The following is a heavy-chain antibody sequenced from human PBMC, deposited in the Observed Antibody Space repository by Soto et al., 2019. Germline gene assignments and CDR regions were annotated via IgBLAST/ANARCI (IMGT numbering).Heavy chain of an antibody. D-gene: IGHD6-13*01. CDR3: ARDNAAAGTLEYFQQ. J-gene: IGHJ1*01. Sequence: QVQLVQSGAEVRKPGSSVKVSCKASGGTFSSYAFSWVRQAPGQGLEWMGDIIPILGTTNNAQKFRGRVTMTADESTSTAYMELSSLTSEDTAVYSCARDNAAAGTLEYFQQWGQGTLVTVPS. CDR2: IIPILGTT. CDR1: GGTFSSYA. V-gene: IGHV1-69*12.